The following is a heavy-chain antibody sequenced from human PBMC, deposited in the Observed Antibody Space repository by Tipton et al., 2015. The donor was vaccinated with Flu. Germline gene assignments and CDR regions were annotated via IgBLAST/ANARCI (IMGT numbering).Heavy chain of an antibody. CDR1: GGSFSGHY. J-gene: IGHJ4*02. Sequence: TLSLTCAVYGGSFSGHYWSWIRRPPGKGLEWIGEINQSGSTNSNPSLKSRVAISVDTSKNQFSLKLSSLTAADTAVYYCARGSGEINIYLDSWGQGTVVTVSS. D-gene: IGHD6-19*01. CDR2: INQSGST. CDR3: ARGSGEINIYLDS. V-gene: IGHV4-34*01.